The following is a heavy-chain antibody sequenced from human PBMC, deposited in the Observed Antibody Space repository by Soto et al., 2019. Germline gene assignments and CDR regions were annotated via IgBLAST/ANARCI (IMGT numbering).Heavy chain of an antibody. V-gene: IGHV3-7*01. J-gene: IGHJ4*02. D-gene: IGHD3-16*01. CDR2: INQDGSVE. Sequence: EVQLVESGGDLVQPGGSLRLSCAASGFTFRAYLMSWVRQAPGKGLDWVANINQDGSVEYYADSVQGRFTISRDNAKNSLYLHINSLRAEDTAVYYCDTYHGDDWESARHRYWGPGTLVTVSS. CDR1: GFTFRAYL. CDR3: DTYHGDDWESARHRY.